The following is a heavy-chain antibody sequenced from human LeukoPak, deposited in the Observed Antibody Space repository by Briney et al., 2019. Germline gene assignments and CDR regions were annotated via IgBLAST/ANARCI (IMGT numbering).Heavy chain of an antibody. V-gene: IGHV3-48*02. D-gene: IGHD2-15*01. J-gene: IGHJ2*01. Sequence: GGSLRLSCAASGFTFSSYSMNWVRQAPGKGLEWVSIISSSGTSIYYADSVKGRLAISRDNAKNSLYLQMNSLRDEDTAVYYCARGRLTCSGGSCYSWYFDLWGRGTLVTVSS. CDR1: GFTFSSYS. CDR3: ARGRLTCSGGSCYSWYFDL. CDR2: ISSSGTSI.